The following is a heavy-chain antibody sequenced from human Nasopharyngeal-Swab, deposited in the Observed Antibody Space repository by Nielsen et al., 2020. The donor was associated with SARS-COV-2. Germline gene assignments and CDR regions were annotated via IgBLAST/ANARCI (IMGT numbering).Heavy chain of an antibody. J-gene: IGHJ6*03. CDR3: ARVFTIFGYYYYMDA. CDR2: IYHSGST. Sequence: GSLRLSCAVSGGSISSSNWWSWVRQPPGKGLEWIGEIYHSGSTKYNPSLKSRVTISVDKSKNQFSLNLSSVTAADTAVYYCARVFTIFGYYYYMDAWGKGTTVTVSS. V-gene: IGHV4-4*02. CDR1: GGSISSSNW. D-gene: IGHD3-10*02.